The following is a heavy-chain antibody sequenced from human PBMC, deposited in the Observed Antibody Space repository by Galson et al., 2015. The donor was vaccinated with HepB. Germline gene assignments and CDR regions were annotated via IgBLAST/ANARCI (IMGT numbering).Heavy chain of an antibody. Sequence: SLRLSCAASGFTFSSYAMHWVRQAPGKGLEWVAVISYAGSSKYYADSVQGRFTISRDNSKHTLYLQMNSLRAEDTAVYYCARARGYSGYDFRRMAFDIWGQGTMVTVSS. D-gene: IGHD5-12*01. CDR1: GFTFSSYA. CDR3: ARARGYSGYDFRRMAFDI. J-gene: IGHJ3*02. CDR2: ISYAGSSK. V-gene: IGHV3-30-3*01.